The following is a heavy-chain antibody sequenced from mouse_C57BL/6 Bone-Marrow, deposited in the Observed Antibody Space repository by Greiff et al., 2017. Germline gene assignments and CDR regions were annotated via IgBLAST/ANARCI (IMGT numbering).Heavy chain of an antibody. Sequence: VQLQQPGAELVMPGASVKLSCKASGYTFTSYWMHWVKQRPGQGLEWIGGIDPSDSYTNYNQKFKGKSTLTVDKSSSTAYMQLSSLTSEDSAVYYCAAYDYDAYWGQGTLVTVSA. J-gene: IGHJ3*01. CDR3: AAYDYDAY. V-gene: IGHV1-69*01. CDR1: GYTFTSYW. D-gene: IGHD2-4*01. CDR2: IDPSDSYT.